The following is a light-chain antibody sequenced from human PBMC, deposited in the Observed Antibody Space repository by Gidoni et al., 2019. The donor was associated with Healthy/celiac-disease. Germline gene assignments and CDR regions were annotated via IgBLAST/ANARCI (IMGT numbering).Light chain of an antibody. CDR2: AAS. Sequence: DIQMSQSPSSLSAAVGDRVTSTCRASQSISSYLNWYQQKPGKAPKLLIYAASSLQSGVPSRFSGSGAGTDFTLTISSRQPEDFATYYCQQSYSTPPTFGQXTRLEIK. CDR3: QQSYSTPPT. V-gene: IGKV1-39*01. CDR1: QSISSY. J-gene: IGKJ5*01.